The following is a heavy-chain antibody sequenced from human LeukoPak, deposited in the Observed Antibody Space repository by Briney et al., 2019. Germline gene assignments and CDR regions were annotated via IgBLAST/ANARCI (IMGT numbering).Heavy chain of an antibody. J-gene: IGHJ4*02. V-gene: IGHV5-10-1*01. CDR3: GRLSDY. CDR2: IDPSDSST. CDR1: GYNFGTYW. Sequence: GESLRISCKGSGYNFGTYWISWVRQMPGKGLEWMGKIDPSDSSTNYSPSFEGHVTISADKSTSTAYLQWSILKASDTAMYYCGRLSDYWGQGTLVTVSS.